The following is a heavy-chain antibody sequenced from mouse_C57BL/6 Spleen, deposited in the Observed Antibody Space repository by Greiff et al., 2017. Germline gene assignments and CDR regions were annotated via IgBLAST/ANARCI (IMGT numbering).Heavy chain of an antibody. D-gene: IGHD2-9*01. J-gene: IGHJ1*03. V-gene: IGHV1-15*01. Sequence: VQLQQSGAELVRPGASVTLSCKASGYTFTDYEMHWVKQTPVHGLEWIGAIDPETGGTAYNQKFKGKAILTADKSSSTAYMELRSLTSEDSAVYYCTREGPAMVTTGYFDVWGTGTTVTVSS. CDR3: TREGPAMVTTGYFDV. CDR2: IDPETGGT. CDR1: GYTFTDYE.